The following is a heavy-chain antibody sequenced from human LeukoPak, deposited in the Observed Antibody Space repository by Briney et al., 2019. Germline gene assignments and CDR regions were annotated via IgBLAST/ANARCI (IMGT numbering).Heavy chain of an antibody. J-gene: IGHJ4*02. D-gene: IGHD6-13*01. CDR2: ISYDGSNK. Sequence: GGSLRLSCAASGFTFSSYGMHWVRQAPGKGLGWVAVISYDGSNKYYADSVKGRFTISRDNSKNTLFLQMNSLRAEDTAVYYCARGAYSSSWYFDYWGQGTLVTVSS. V-gene: IGHV3-30*03. CDR3: ARGAYSSSWYFDY. CDR1: GFTFSSYG.